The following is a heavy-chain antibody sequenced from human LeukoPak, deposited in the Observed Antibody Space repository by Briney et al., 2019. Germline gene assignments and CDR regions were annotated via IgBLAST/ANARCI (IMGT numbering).Heavy chain of an antibody. J-gene: IGHJ6*04. CDR1: GGSISSRSYY. D-gene: IGHD6-13*01. CDR2: ISHSQTT. CDR3: GSSSQHNYYYYSLDV. V-gene: IGHV4-39*01. Sequence: SETLSLTCSVSGGSISSRSYYWGWIRQPPGKGLEWVGSISHSQTTYYNPSLKSRVTISVDMSMNQFSLRLSSVTAADTAVYYCGSSSQHNYYYYSLDVWGKGTTVTVSS.